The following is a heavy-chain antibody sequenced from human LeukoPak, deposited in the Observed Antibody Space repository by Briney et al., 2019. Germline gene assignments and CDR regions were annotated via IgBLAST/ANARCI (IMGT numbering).Heavy chain of an antibody. V-gene: IGHV3-23*01. CDR3: ARTDETAPAEDFQH. CDR2: ISGRGGST. CDR1: GFSFSSYA. Sequence: PGGSLRLSCAASGFSFSSYAMSWVRQAPGKGLEWVSTISGRGGSTYYADSVKGRFTISRDNSKNTLYLQMKSLRAEDTAVYYCARTDETAPAEDFQHWGQGTLVTVSS. J-gene: IGHJ1*01. D-gene: IGHD2-21*02.